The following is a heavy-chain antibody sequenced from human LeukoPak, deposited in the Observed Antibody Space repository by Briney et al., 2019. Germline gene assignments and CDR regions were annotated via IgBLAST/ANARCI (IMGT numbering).Heavy chain of an antibody. CDR1: GYSFTSYW. D-gene: IGHD3-9*01. CDR2: IYPGDSDT. V-gene: IGHV5-51*01. CDR3: ATSSYYDILAGSSHYIMDV. Sequence: GESLKISCKGSGYSFTSYWIGWVRQMPGKGLEGMGIIYPGDSDTRYSPSFQGQVTISADKSISTAYLKWSSLKASDTAMYYCATSSYYDILAGSSHYIMDVWGQGTTVTVSS. J-gene: IGHJ6*02.